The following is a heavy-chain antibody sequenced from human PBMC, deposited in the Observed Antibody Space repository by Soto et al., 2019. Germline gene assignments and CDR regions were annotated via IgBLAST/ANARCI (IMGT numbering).Heavy chain of an antibody. D-gene: IGHD2-2*01. CDR3: ARAIHCSSTSCYPYYYYGMDV. V-gene: IGHV4-34*01. Sequence: SETLSLTCAVYGGSFSGYYWSWIRQPPGKGLELIGEINHSGSTNYNPSLKSRVTISVDTSKNQFSLKLSSVTAADTAVYYCARAIHCSSTSCYPYYYYGMDVWGQGTTVTVSS. CDR2: INHSGST. J-gene: IGHJ6*02. CDR1: GGSFSGYY.